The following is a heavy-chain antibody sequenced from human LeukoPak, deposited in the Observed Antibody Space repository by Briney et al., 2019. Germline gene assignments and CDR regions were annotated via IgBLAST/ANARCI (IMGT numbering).Heavy chain of an antibody. CDR1: GFTFSDYY. Sequence: GGSLRLSCAASGFTFSDYYMSWIRQAPGKGLEWVSYISSSGSTIHYADSVKGRFTISRDNAKNSLYLQMNSLRAEDTAVYYRARVLLWFDYYMDVWGKGTTVTVSS. CDR2: ISSSGSTI. D-gene: IGHD3-10*01. J-gene: IGHJ6*03. V-gene: IGHV3-11*04. CDR3: ARVLLWFDYYMDV.